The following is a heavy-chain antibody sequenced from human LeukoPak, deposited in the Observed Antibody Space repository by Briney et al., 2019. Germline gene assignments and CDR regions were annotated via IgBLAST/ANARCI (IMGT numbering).Heavy chain of an antibody. V-gene: IGHV1-69*13. CDR2: IIPIFGTA. CDR1: GGTFSSYA. Sequence: SVKVSCKASGGTFSSYAISWVRQAPGQGLEWMGEIIPIFGTANYAQKFQGRVTITADESTSTAYMELSSLRSEDTAVYYCARESSVGATHPYYFDYWGQGTLVTVSS. D-gene: IGHD1-26*01. CDR3: ARESSVGATHPYYFDY. J-gene: IGHJ4*02.